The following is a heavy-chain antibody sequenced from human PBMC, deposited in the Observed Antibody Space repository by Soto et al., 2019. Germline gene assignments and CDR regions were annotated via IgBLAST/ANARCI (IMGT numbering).Heavy chain of an antibody. CDR3: ARGTFDSSGNYFAGWFGP. J-gene: IGHJ5*02. CDR1: GYSFTDYY. D-gene: IGHD3-22*01. Sequence: QVQLEQSGAEVKKPGASVKVSCKASGYSFTDYYIHWVRQAPGQGLEWMGWIIPNNGGTKYAQKFQDRVTMTRDTSITTAYMELSRPRSDDTAVYYCARGTFDSSGNYFAGWFGPWGQGTLVTVSS. CDR2: IIPNNGGT. V-gene: IGHV1-2*02.